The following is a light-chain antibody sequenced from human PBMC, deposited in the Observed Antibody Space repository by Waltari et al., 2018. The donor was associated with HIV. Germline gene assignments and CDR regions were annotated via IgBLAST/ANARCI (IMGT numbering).Light chain of an antibody. CDR2: AAA. J-gene: IGKJ4*01. V-gene: IGKV1D-12*01. Sequence: DIQMTQSPSSVSASVGDRVTITCRASQPISTWLAWYQQKPGKVPKLLIYAAATLQSGVPSRFSGSGSGTDFTLTISSLQPEDFATYYCQQANSFPLTLGGGTKVDIK. CDR1: QPISTW. CDR3: QQANSFPLT.